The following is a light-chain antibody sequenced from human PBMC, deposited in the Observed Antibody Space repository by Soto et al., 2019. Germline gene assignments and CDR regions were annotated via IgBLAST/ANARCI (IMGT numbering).Light chain of an antibody. J-gene: IGKJ2*01. Sequence: EIVVTQSPGTLSLSPGERATLSCRASQSVSSSYFAWYQQKPGQAPRLLIYGASIRATGIPDRFSGSGSGTDFTLTISILEPEDFAVYYCQQYGSSPPYTFGQGTKLEIK. CDR1: QSVSSSY. CDR3: QQYGSSPPYT. V-gene: IGKV3-20*01. CDR2: GAS.